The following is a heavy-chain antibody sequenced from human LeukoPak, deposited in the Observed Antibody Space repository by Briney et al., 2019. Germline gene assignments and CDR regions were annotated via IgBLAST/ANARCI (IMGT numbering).Heavy chain of an antibody. CDR2: ISYDGSNK. Sequence: GGSLRLSCAASGFTFSSYAMHWLRQAPAKGLEGVAVISYDGSNKYSADSVKARFPISRDNSKNPLYLQMHRLRAQDTALYYCARDQPPNYYGSGSYYPDAFDIWGQGTMVTVSS. CDR1: GFTFSSYA. D-gene: IGHD3-10*01. V-gene: IGHV3-30-3*01. CDR3: ARDQPPNYYGSGSYYPDAFDI. J-gene: IGHJ3*02.